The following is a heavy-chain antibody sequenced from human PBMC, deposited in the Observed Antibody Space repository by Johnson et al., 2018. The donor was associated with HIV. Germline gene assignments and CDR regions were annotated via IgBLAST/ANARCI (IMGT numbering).Heavy chain of an antibody. CDR2: IRFDGSNK. Sequence: QVQLVESGGGVVQPGGSLRLSCAASGFTFNSYAMHWVRQAPGKGLEWVAFIRFDGSNKYYADSVKGRLIMSRDNSKNTLYVEMDSLRAEDTAVYYCVKARGDAFDIWGQGTMVTVSS. CDR3: VKARGDAFDI. J-gene: IGHJ3*02. CDR1: GFTFNSYA. V-gene: IGHV3-30*02.